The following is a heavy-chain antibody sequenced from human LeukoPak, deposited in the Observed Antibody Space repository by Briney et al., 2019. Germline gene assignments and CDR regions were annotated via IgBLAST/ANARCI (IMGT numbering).Heavy chain of an antibody. V-gene: IGHV1-46*01. CDR1: GYTFTSYY. Sequence: ASVKVSCKASGYTFTSYYMHWVRQAPGQGLEWMGIINPSGGSTSYAQKFQGRVTMTRDTSTSTVYMELSSLRSEDTAVYYCARDRLIAAQPANWFDPWGQGTLVTVSS. CDR3: ARDRLIAAQPANWFDP. CDR2: INPSGGST. D-gene: IGHD6-13*01. J-gene: IGHJ5*02.